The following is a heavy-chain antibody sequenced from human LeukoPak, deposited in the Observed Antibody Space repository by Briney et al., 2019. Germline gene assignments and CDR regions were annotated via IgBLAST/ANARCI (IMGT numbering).Heavy chain of an antibody. V-gene: IGHV3-21*01. CDR3: ARSSSWYIGAFDI. CDR1: GFTFSSYS. Sequence: PGGSLRLSCAASGFTFSSYSMNWVRQAPGKGLEWVSSISSSSSYIYYADSVKGRFTISRDNAKNSLYLQMNSLRAEDTAVYYCARSSSWYIGAFDIWGQGTMVTVSS. CDR2: ISSSSSYI. D-gene: IGHD6-13*01. J-gene: IGHJ3*02.